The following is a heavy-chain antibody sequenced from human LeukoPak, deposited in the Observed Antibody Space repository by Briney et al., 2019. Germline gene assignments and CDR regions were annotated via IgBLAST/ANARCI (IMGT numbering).Heavy chain of an antibody. CDR3: ARECYVDSYYYYGMDV. CDR2: IYYSGST. Sequence: SETLSLTCTVSGSSISSGGYYWSWIRQHPGKGLEWIGYIYYSGSTYYNPSLKSRVTISVDTSKNQFSLKLSSVTAADTAVYYCARECYVDSYYYYGMDVWGQGTTVTVSS. J-gene: IGHJ6*02. D-gene: IGHD2-2*01. V-gene: IGHV4-31*03. CDR1: GSSISSGGYY.